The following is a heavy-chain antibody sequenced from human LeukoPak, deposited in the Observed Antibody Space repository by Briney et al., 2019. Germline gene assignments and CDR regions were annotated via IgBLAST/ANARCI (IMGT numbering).Heavy chain of an antibody. D-gene: IGHD2-21*02. V-gene: IGHV1-8*01. Sequence: ASVKVSCKASGYTFTSYDINWVRQATGQGLEWMGWMNPNSGNTGYAQKFQGRVTMTRNTSISTAYMELSSLRSEDTAVYYCARDMNGGLSEVVTASSLNWFDPWGQGTLVTVSS. CDR3: ARDMNGGLSEVVTASSLNWFDP. CDR1: GYTFTSYD. CDR2: MNPNSGNT. J-gene: IGHJ5*02.